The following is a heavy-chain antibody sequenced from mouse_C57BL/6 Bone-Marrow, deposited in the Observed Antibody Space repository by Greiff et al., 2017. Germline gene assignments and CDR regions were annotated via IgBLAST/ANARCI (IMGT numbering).Heavy chain of an antibody. CDR1: GFTFSSYG. V-gene: IGHV5-6*02. CDR2: ISSGGSYT. D-gene: IGHD3-2*02. J-gene: IGHJ2*01. Sequence: EVKLVESGGDLVKPGGSLKLSCAASGFTFSSYGMSWVRQTPDKRLEWVGTISSGGSYTYYTDSVKGRFTISIDNAKNTLYLQMSSLKTEDTAIYDCARRTAQASDYWGQGTTLTVSS. CDR3: ARRTAQASDY.